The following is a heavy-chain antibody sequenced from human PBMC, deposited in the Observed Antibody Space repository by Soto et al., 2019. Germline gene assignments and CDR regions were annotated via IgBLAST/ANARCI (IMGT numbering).Heavy chain of an antibody. CDR3: AKDRDNRGFDF. CDR2: VSNDGSYK. Sequence: QVQLVESGGGVVETGTSLRLACVGSGLTFSTYGMHWVRLAPGKGLEWVAVVSNDGSYKYHADSVKGRFTISRDNSQNTLYLQMNSTRPEVTAVYYCAKDRDNRGFDFWGQGTLVTVSS. D-gene: IGHD3-9*01. CDR1: GLTFSTYG. V-gene: IGHV3-30*18. J-gene: IGHJ4*02.